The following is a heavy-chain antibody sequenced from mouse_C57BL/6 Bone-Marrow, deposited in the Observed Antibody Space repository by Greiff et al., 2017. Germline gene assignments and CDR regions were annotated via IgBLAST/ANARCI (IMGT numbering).Heavy chain of an antibody. CDR1: GFNIKDDY. Sequence: VQLQQSGAELVRPGASVKLSCTASGFNIKDDYMHWVKQRPEQGLEWIGGIYPENGDTEYASKFQGKATITADTSSNTAYLQLSSLTSEDTAVDYCTSDGLYYRGQGDTLTVST. V-gene: IGHV14-4*01. D-gene: IGHD2-3*01. J-gene: IGHJ2*01. CDR3: TSDGLYY. CDR2: IYPENGDT.